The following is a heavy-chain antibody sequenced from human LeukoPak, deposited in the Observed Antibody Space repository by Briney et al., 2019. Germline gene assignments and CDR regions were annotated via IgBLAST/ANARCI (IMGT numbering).Heavy chain of an antibody. CDR2: IYYSGST. CDR3: ARDGYCGGDCYSGFDP. J-gene: IGHJ5*02. Sequence: SETLSLTCTVSGGSISSGGYYWSWIRQHPGKGLERIGYIYYSGSTYYNPSLKSRVTISVDTSKNQFSLKLSSVTAADTAVYYCARDGYCGGDCYSGFDPWGQGTLVTVSS. V-gene: IGHV4-31*03. D-gene: IGHD2-21*02. CDR1: GGSISSGGYY.